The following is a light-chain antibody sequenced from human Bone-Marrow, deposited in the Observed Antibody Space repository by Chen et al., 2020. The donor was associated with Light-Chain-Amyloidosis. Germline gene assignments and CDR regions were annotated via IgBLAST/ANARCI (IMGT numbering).Light chain of an antibody. Sequence: SYVLTQPSSVSVAPGQTATIACGGNNIGSTSVLWYQRTPGQAPLLVVFDDSDRPSGIPERWTGSNAGNTATLTISRVEAGDEADYYCQVWDRSSDRPVFGGGTKLTVL. J-gene: IGLJ3*02. V-gene: IGLV3-21*02. CDR3: QVWDRSSDRPV. CDR1: NIGSTS. CDR2: DDS.